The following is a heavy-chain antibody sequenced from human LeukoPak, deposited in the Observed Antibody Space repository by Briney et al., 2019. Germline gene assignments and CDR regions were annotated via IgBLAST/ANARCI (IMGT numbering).Heavy chain of an antibody. D-gene: IGHD6-13*01. V-gene: IGHV4-4*07. CDR2: IYTSGIT. Sequence: PSETLSLTCTVSGGSISSYYCSWIRQPAGKGLEYIGRIYTSGITNYNPSLKSRVTMSVDTSKNQFSLKLSSVTAADTAVYYCARDKSISAAGWFDPWGQGTLVTVSS. CDR3: ARDKSISAAGWFDP. CDR1: GGSISSYY. J-gene: IGHJ5*02.